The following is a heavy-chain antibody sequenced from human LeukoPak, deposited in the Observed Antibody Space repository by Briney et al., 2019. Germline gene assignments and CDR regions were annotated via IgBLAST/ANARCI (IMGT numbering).Heavy chain of an antibody. Sequence: PSETLSLTCAVYGGSFSGYYWSWIRQPPGKGLEWIGEINHSGSTNYNPSLKSRVTISVDKSKNQFSLKLSSVTAADTAVYYCARHSSGYYYVFDYWGQGTLVTVSS. CDR2: INHSGST. D-gene: IGHD3-22*01. CDR3: ARHSSGYYYVFDY. CDR1: GGSFSGYY. V-gene: IGHV4-34*01. J-gene: IGHJ4*02.